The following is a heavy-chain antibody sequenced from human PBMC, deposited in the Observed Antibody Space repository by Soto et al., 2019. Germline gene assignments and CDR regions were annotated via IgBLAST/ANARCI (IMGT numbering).Heavy chain of an antibody. Sequence: GGSLRLSCAASGFTFSDYYMSWIRQAPGKGLEWVSYISSSSSYTNYADSVKGRFTISRDNAKNSLYLQMNSLRAEDTAVYYCARGSGESRLGELSPPGFQHWGQGT. D-gene: IGHD3-16*02. CDR1: GFTFSDYY. V-gene: IGHV3-11*05. CDR2: ISSSSSYT. J-gene: IGHJ1*01. CDR3: ARGSGESRLGELSPPGFQH.